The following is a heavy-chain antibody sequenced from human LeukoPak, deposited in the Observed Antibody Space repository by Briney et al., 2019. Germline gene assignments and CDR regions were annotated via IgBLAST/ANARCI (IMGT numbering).Heavy chain of an antibody. CDR3: ATTDKNRYYINV. CDR1: GNSINIYS. CDR2: MYYSGTT. V-gene: IGHV4-59*12. Sequence: PSETLSLTCTVSGNSINIYSWNWIRQSPEKGLEWIVYMYYSGTTNYNPSLENRAAISLDLSRHQFSLRLSSVTAADTAVYFCATTDKNRYYINVWGPGTTVIVSS. D-gene: IGHD2-21*01. J-gene: IGHJ6*01.